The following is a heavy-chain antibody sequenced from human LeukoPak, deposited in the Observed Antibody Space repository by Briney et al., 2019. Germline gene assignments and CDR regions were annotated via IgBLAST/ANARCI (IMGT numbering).Heavy chain of an antibody. CDR3: PRDLMVVLSY. J-gene: IGHJ4*02. D-gene: IGHD2-21*01. CDR1: GFTLSSYA. Sequence: GGSLRLSCAVSGFTLSSYAMHWVRQAPGKGLEWVAVIPYDGSNKHYADSVEGRFTISRDNSKHTLYLRMKSLSTEDTDVYYCPRDLMVVLSYWGEGTLVTVST. CDR2: IPYDGSNK. V-gene: IGHV3-30-3*01.